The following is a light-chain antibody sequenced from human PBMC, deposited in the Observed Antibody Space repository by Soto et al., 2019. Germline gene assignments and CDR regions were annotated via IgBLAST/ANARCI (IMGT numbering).Light chain of an antibody. Sequence: DIVLTQTPLTSSVTLGQSASISCRSDQSLVHRDGNTYLSWLQQRPGQPPRLLIYKVSNRFSGVPDRFSGSGAGTDFTLTISRVEADDVGVYYCMQATQLRAFGQGTKVEIK. CDR2: KVS. V-gene: IGKV2-24*01. J-gene: IGKJ1*01. CDR3: MQATQLRA. CDR1: QSLVHRDGNTY.